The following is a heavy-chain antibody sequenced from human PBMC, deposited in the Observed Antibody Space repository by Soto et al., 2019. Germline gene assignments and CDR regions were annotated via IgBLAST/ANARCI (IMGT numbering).Heavy chain of an antibody. D-gene: IGHD1-1*01. Sequence: GGSLRLSCAASGFAFSTYWMHWVRQAPGKGLLWVSRIKFDGSSTYYGDSVKGRFTISRDDAKNTLFLQMNGLRVDDTAVYYCARGAKNVYAMDVWGQGPTVTVSS. J-gene: IGHJ6*02. CDR1: GFAFSTYW. V-gene: IGHV3-74*01. CDR2: IKFDGSST. CDR3: ARGAKNVYAMDV.